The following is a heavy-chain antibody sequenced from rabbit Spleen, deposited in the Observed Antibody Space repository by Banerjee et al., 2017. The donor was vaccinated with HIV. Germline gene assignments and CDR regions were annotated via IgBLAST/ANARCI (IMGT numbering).Heavy chain of an antibody. CDR2: SNGGTSKP. Sequence: QEQLVESGGGLVQPEGSLTLTCTASGFSFSSSYYMCWVRQAPGKGLEWIACSNGGTSKPFYASWASGRFTIYKTTSTTVTLQMTSLTAADTATYFCGRFVDTDVFNFWGPGTLVTVS. D-gene: IGHD1-1*01. CDR3: GRFVDTDVFNF. J-gene: IGHJ4*01. CDR1: GFSFSSSYY. V-gene: IGHV1S45*01.